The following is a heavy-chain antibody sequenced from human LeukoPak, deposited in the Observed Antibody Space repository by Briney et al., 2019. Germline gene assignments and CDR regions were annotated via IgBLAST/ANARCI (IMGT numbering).Heavy chain of an antibody. V-gene: IGHV3-7*03. D-gene: IGHD4-11*01. CDR3: AKAFYSNYDY. Sequence: PGGSLRLSCAVSGFTFSSYWMTWVRQAPGKGLEWVAKIKEDGSEKYYVDSVKGRFTVSRDNVKNSLFLQMNSLRAEDTAVYYCAKAFYSNYDYWGQGTLVTVSS. CDR1: GFTFSSYW. J-gene: IGHJ4*02. CDR2: IKEDGSEK.